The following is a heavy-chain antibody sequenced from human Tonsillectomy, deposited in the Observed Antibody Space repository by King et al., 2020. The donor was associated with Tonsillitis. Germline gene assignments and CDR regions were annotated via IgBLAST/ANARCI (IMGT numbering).Heavy chain of an antibody. V-gene: IGHV3-30*03. D-gene: IGHD3-22*01. CDR1: GFTFSSYG. CDR3: ATPRDYDSSGYPDY. CDR2: ISYDGSYK. J-gene: IGHJ4*02. Sequence: HVQLVESGGGVVQPGRSLRLSCAASGFTFSSYGMHWVRQAPGKGLEWVAVISYDGSYKYYVDSVMGRFTISRDNSKNTLYLQMNSLRAEDTAVYYCATPRDYDSSGYPDYWGQGTLVTVSS.